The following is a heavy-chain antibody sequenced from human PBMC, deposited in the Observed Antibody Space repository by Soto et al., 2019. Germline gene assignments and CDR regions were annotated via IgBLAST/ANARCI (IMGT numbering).Heavy chain of an antibody. J-gene: IGHJ5*02. CDR1: GFSLSTVGVG. Sequence: QITLKESGPTLVKPTQTLTLTCTLSGFSLSTVGVGVGWIRQPPGKALQWLALIYWNGDKYYSPSLTNRLTITKDTSKTQLVLTMTDMDPVDAGTFFCAHKGQLVGDWFDPWGQGTLVTVSA. CDR2: IYWNGDK. V-gene: IGHV2-5*01. CDR3: AHKGQLVGDWFDP. D-gene: IGHD6-6*01.